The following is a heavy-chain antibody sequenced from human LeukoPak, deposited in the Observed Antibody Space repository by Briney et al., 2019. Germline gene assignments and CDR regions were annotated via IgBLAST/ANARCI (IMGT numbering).Heavy chain of an antibody. CDR1: GFTFSDYY. CDR3: AASYCGVDCFLDY. V-gene: IGHV3-11*06. CDR2: ISSSSYYT. D-gene: IGHD2-21*02. Sequence: GGSLRLSCAASGFTFSDYYMSWIRQAPGKGLEWVSYISSSSYYTNYADSVKGRFTISRDNAENSLYLQMNSLRAEDTAVYYCAASYCGVDCFLDYWGQGTLVTVSS. J-gene: IGHJ4*02.